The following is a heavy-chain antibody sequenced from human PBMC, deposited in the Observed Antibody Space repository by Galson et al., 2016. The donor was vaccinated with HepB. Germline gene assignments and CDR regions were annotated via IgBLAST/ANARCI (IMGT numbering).Heavy chain of an antibody. D-gene: IGHD6-25*01. CDR1: GFTFSSYA. Sequence: SLRLSCAASGFTFSSYAMHWVRQAPGKGLEWVALIWSDGRNQYYVDSVKGRFTISRDNAKSTLYLQLSSLRAEDTALYYCARDRGSGSLDYGVDVWGQGTTVIVS. J-gene: IGHJ6*02. V-gene: IGHV3-33*08. CDR3: ARDRGSGSLDYGVDV. CDR2: IWSDGRNQ.